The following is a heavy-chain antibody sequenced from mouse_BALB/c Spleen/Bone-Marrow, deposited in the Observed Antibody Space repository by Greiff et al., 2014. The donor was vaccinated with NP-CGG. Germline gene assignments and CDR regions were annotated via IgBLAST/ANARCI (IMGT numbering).Heavy chain of an antibody. D-gene: IGHD2-12*01. CDR2: ISSGSSTI. CDR1: GFTFSSFG. V-gene: IGHV5-17*02. Sequence: EVKLVESGGGLVQPGGSRKPSCAASGFTFSSFGMHWVRQAPEKGLEWVAYISSGSSTIYYADTVKGRFTISRDNPKNTLFLQTTSLRSEDTAMYYCARTTYYAMDYWGQGTSVTVSS. J-gene: IGHJ4*01. CDR3: ARTTYYAMDY.